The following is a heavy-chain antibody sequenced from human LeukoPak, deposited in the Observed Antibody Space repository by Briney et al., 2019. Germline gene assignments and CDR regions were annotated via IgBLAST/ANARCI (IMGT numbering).Heavy chain of an antibody. V-gene: IGHV3-49*04. J-gene: IGHJ4*02. Sequence: PGGSLRLSCTASGFTFGDYAMSWVRQAPGKGLEWVGFIRSKAYGGTTEYAASVKGRFTISRDDSKSIAYLQMNSLKTEDTAVYYCTRVFWGIVVVAATFRDPYYFDYWGQGTLITVSS. CDR3: TRVFWGIVVVAATFRDPYYFDY. CDR2: IRSKAYGGTT. CDR1: GFTFGDYA. D-gene: IGHD2-15*01.